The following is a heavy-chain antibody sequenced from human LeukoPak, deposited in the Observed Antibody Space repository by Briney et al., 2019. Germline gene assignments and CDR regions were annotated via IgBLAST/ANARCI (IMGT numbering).Heavy chain of an antibody. CDR3: ATDIWGDGYNAL. D-gene: IGHD5-24*01. CDR1: GYTLTELS. V-gene: IGHV1-24*01. Sequence: WASVNVSCRFSGYTLTELSMHGVRQAPGKGLEWMGGFDPEDGETIYAQKFQGRVTMTEDTSTDTAYMELSSLRSEDTAVYYCATDIWGDGYNALWGQGTLVTVSS. CDR2: FDPEDGET. J-gene: IGHJ4*02.